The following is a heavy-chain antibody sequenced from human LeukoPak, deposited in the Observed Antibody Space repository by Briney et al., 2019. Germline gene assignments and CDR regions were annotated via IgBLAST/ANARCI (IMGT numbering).Heavy chain of an antibody. CDR1: GYSFTTFW. V-gene: IGHV5-51*01. D-gene: IGHD3-22*01. Sequence: KRGESLQISCQGSGYSFTTFWIGWVRQMPGKGLEGMGIVYPDDSDTRFSPSFQGQVTISADKSISTAYLQWSSLKSSDSAMYYCARLDSSGYAIDYWGQGTLVTVSS. J-gene: IGHJ4*02. CDR2: VYPDDSDT. CDR3: ARLDSSGYAIDY.